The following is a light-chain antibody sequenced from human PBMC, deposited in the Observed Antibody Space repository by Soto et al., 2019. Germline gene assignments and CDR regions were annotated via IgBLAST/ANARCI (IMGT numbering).Light chain of an antibody. J-gene: IGLJ2*01. CDR1: SSDVGSYDL. CDR3: CSYATSRL. CDR2: EVS. Sequence: QSALTQPASVSGSPGQSITISCTGTSSDVGSYDLVSWYQQHPGKAPKLLLYEVSKRTSGVSIRFSGSKSGNTASLKISGLQAEDEADYYCCSYATSRLFGGGTKVTVL. V-gene: IGLV2-23*02.